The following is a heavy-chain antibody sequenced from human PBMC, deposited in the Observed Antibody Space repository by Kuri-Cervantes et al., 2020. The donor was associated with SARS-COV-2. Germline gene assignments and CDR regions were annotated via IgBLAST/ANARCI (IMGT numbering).Heavy chain of an antibody. Sequence: GSLRLSCAVYGGSFSGYYWSWIRQPPGKGLEWIGEINHSGSTNYNPSLKSRVTISVGTSKNQFSLKLSSVTAADTAVYYCARLIGYSGYDYSFGYFDYWGQGTLVTVSS. CDR2: INHSGST. D-gene: IGHD5-12*01. V-gene: IGHV4-34*01. CDR3: ARLIGYSGYDYSFGYFDY. J-gene: IGHJ4*02. CDR1: GGSFSGYY.